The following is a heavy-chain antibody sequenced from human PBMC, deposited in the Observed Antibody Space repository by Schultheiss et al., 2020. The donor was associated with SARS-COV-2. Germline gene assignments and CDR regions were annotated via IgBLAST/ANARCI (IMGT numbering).Heavy chain of an antibody. CDR2: ISYDGSNK. D-gene: IGHD1-26*01. CDR1: GFTVSSNY. Sequence: GGSLRLSCAASGFTVSSNYMSWVRQAPGKGLEWVAVISYDGSNKYYPDSVRGRFTISRDNSKNTLYLQMNSLRAEDTAVYYCARDGAYSGNYWRPYYFDYWGQGTLVTVSS. CDR3: ARDGAYSGNYWRPYYFDY. J-gene: IGHJ4*02. V-gene: IGHV3-30*03.